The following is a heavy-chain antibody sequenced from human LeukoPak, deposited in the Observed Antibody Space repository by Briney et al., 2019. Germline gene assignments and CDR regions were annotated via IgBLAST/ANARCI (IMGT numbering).Heavy chain of an antibody. CDR3: AKDGGYCSGGCCYGESKY. D-gene: IGHD2-15*01. Sequence: GGSLRLSCAASGFTFSSCAMSWVRQAPGKGLEWVSVISGSGGSTNCADSVKGRFTISRDNSKNTLYLQMNSLRAEDTAVYYCAKDGGYCSGGCCYGESKYWGQGTLVTVSS. V-gene: IGHV3-23*01. CDR2: ISGSGGST. J-gene: IGHJ4*02. CDR1: GFTFSSCA.